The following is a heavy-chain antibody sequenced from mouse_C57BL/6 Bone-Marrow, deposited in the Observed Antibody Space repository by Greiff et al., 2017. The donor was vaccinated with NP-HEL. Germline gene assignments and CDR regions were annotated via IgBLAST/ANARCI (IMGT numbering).Heavy chain of an antibody. Sequence: QVQLQQSGAELARPGASVKLSCKASGYTFTSYGISWVKQRTGQGLEWIGEIYPRSGNTYYNEKFKGKATLTADKSSSTAYMELRSLTSEDSAVYFCARRLGRAFAYWGKGTLVTVAA. J-gene: IGHJ3*01. V-gene: IGHV1-81*01. CDR1: GYTFTSYG. CDR3: ARRLGRAFAY. CDR2: IYPRSGNT. D-gene: IGHD4-1*01.